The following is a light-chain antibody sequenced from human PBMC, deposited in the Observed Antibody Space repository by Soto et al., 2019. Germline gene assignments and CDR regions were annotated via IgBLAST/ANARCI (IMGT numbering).Light chain of an antibody. CDR2: GAS. CDR3: QQYNNWRT. CDR1: QSVASN. V-gene: IGKV3-15*01. Sequence: EVVMTQSPATLSVSPGERATLSCTASQSVASNLAWYQQKPGQAPRLLIFGASTRATGIPARFSGSGSGTEFTLTISSLHSEDFAFYYCQQYNNWRTFGQGTKVEIK. J-gene: IGKJ1*01.